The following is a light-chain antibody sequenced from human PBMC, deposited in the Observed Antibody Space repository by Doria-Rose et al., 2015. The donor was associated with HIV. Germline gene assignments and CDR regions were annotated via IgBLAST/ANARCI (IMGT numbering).Light chain of an antibody. CDR2: TAS. CDR3: QQYYDYHRT. Sequence: WRTSQGISSGFAWYPQKPGRAPKLLIYTASTLQSGVPSRFSGSGSGTDFTLTISCLKSEDFATYDCQQYYDYHRTVGQGKTVE. CDR1: QGISSG. V-gene: IGKV1-8*01. J-gene: IGKJ1*01.